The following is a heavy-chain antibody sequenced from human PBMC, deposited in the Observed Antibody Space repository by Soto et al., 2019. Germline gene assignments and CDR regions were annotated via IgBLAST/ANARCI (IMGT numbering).Heavy chain of an antibody. J-gene: IGHJ5*02. CDR1: GFTFSDYY. D-gene: IGHD2-2*01. Sequence: GGSLRLSCAASGFTFSDYYMSWIRQAPGKGLERVSYISSSSSYTNYADSVKGRFTISRDNAKNSLYLQMNSLRAEDTALYYCARVGVDIVVVPAARGFDPWGQGTLVTVSS. CDR2: ISSSSSYT. CDR3: ARVGVDIVVVPAARGFDP. V-gene: IGHV3-11*06.